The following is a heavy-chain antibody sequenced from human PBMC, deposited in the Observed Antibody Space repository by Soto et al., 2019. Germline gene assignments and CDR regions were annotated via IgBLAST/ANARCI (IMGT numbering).Heavy chain of an antibody. J-gene: IGHJ5*02. CDR3: ARDFRRYSSSLNNWFDP. CDR1: GFTFSSYS. V-gene: IGHV3-21*01. CDR2: ISSSSSYI. Sequence: GGSLRLSCAASGFTFSSYSMNWVRQAPGKGLEWVSSISSSSSYIYYADSVKGRFTISRDNAKNSLYLQMNSLRAEDTAVYYCARDFRRYSSSLNNWFDPWGQGTLVTVSS. D-gene: IGHD6-13*01.